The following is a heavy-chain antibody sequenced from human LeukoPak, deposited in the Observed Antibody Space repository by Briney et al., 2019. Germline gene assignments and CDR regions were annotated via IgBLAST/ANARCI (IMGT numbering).Heavy chain of an antibody. V-gene: IGHV4-4*02. CDR3: AREGGPYRPLDY. Sequence: SGTLSLICGVSGGSITSTNWWTWVRPSPGKGLAWIGEVHLDGRTNYNPSLQSRLTMSVDFSENHISLMLTSVTAADTAVYYCAREGGPYRPLDYSGQGTLVTVSS. CDR2: VHLDGRT. J-gene: IGHJ4*02. CDR1: GGSITSTNW.